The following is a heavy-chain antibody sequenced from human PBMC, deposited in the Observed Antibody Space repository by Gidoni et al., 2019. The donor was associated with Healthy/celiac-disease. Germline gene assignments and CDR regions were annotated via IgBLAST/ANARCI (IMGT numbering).Heavy chain of an antibody. V-gene: IGHV3-21*01. D-gene: IGHD6-6*01. J-gene: IGHJ4*02. CDR1: GFTFSSYS. CDR3: ARGALVLFDY. CDR2: ISSSSSYI. Sequence: EVQLVESGGGLVKPGGSLRLSCAASGFTFSSYSMNWVRQAPGKGLEWVSSISSSSSYIYYADSVKGRFTISRDNAKNSLYLQMNSLRAEDTAVYYCARGALVLFDYWGQGTLVTVSS.